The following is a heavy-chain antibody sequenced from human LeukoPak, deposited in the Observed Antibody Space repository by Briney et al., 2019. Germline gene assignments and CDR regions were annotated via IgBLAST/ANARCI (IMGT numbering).Heavy chain of an antibody. CDR3: ARDYFDSSDYPQTYYYYCMDV. Sequence: GGSLRLSCAASGLTFSRYSMNWVRQAPGKGLEWVASISSTSTFIYSADSVKGRFTISRDTAKNSLFLQMNSLRAEDTAIYYCARDYFDSSDYPQTYYYYCMDVWGKGTTVTVSS. V-gene: IGHV3-21*01. CDR1: GLTFSRYS. D-gene: IGHD3-22*01. CDR2: ISSTSTFI. J-gene: IGHJ6*03.